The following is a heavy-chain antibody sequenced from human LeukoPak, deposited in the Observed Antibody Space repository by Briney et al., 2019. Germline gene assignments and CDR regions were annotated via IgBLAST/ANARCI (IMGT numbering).Heavy chain of an antibody. Sequence: GGSLRLSCAASGFPLSSYAMHWVRQAPGKGLEWVAVISYDGSNKYYADSVKGRFTISRDNSKNTLYLQMNSLRAEDTAVYYCAKADYYGSGSYAYYFDYWGQGTLVTVSS. CDR1: GFPLSSYA. D-gene: IGHD3-10*01. CDR2: ISYDGSNK. J-gene: IGHJ4*02. CDR3: AKADYYGSGSYAYYFDY. V-gene: IGHV3-30*04.